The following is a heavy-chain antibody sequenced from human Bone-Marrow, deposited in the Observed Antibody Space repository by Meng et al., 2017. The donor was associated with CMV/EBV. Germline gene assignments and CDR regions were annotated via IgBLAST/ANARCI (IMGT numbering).Heavy chain of an antibody. CDR2: ISSSSSYI. Sequence: GESLKISCAASGFTFSSYSMNWVRQAPGKGLEWVSSISSSSSYIYYADSVKGRFTISRDNAKNSLYLQMNSLRAEDTAVYYCARAQGVHVWGQGTTVTISS. V-gene: IGHV3-21*01. CDR3: ARAQGVHV. CDR1: GFTFSSYS. D-gene: IGHD3-16*01. J-gene: IGHJ6*02.